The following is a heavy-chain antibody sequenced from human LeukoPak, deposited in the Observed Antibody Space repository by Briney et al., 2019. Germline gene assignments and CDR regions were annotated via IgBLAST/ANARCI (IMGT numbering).Heavy chain of an antibody. CDR3: ARSPLTVAGDY. CDR2: INHSGST. V-gene: IGHV4-34*01. J-gene: IGHJ4*02. D-gene: IGHD6-19*01. CDR1: GGSFSGYY. Sequence: SETLSLTCAVYGGSFSGYYWSWIRQPPGKGLEWIGEINHSGSTNYNPSLKSRVTISVDTSKNQFSLKLSSVTAADTAVYYCARSPLTVAGDYWGQGTLVTVSS.